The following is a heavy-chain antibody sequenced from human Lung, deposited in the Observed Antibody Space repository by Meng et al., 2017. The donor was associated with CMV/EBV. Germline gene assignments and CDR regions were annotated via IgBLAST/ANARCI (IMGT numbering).Heavy chain of an antibody. J-gene: IGHJ6*02. D-gene: IGHD3-3*01. CDR1: GYTFTGYY. CDR3: ARDRLRFLEWSYGMDV. CDR2: INPNSGGT. Sequence: ASVKVSCKASGYTFTGYYMHWVRQAPGQGLEWMGWINPNSGGTNYAQKFQGRVTMTRGTSISTAYMELSRLRSDDTAVYYCARDRLRFLEWSYGMDVWGQGTXVTVSS. V-gene: IGHV1-2*02.